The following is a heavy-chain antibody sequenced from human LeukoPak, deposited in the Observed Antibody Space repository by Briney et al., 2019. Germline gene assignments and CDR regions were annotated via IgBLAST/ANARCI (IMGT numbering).Heavy chain of an antibody. J-gene: IGHJ4*02. Sequence: SETLSLTCAVYGGSFSGYYWSWIRQPPGKGLEWIGEINHSGSTNYNPSLKSRVTISVEASKNQFSLKLSSVTAADTAVYYCARVVVAAGGFFDYWGQGTLVTVSS. CDR3: ARVVVAAGGFFDY. D-gene: IGHD2-15*01. V-gene: IGHV4-34*01. CDR2: INHSGST. CDR1: GGSFSGYY.